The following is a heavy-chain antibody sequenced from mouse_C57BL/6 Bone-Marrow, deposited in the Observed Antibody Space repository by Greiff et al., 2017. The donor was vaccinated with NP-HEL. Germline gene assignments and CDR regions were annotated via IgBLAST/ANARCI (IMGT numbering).Heavy chain of an antibody. CDR1: GYSFTGYF. J-gene: IGHJ4*01. CDR2: INPYNGDT. D-gene: IGHD1-1*01. V-gene: IGHV1-37*01. CDR3: ERNYYGRSYDDYAMDY. Sequence: VQLQQSGPELVKPGASVKISCKASGYSFTGYFMNWVKQSHGKSLEWIGRINPYNGDTFYNQKFKGKATLTVDKSSSTAHMELLSLTSEDFAVYYCERNYYGRSYDDYAMDYWGQGTSVTVSS.